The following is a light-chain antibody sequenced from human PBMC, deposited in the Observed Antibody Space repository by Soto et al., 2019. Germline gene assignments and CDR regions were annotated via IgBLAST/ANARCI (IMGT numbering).Light chain of an antibody. Sequence: IQLTQSPSSLSASVGDRVTITCRASQGINTFLAWYQQKAGKAPKLLIYAASTLQSGVPSRFSGSGSGTDFTLTISSLQSEDFATYCCQQLNSYTITFGQGTRLEIK. J-gene: IGKJ5*01. CDR3: QQLNSYTIT. V-gene: IGKV1-9*01. CDR2: AAS. CDR1: QGINTF.